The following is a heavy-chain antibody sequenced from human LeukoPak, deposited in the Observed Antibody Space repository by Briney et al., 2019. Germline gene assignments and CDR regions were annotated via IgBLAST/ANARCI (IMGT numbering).Heavy chain of an antibody. CDR2: IYHSGST. CDR3: ARHPELLWFGEPPYYFDY. V-gene: IGHV4-30-2*01. J-gene: IGHJ4*02. Sequence: SQTLSLTCAVSGRSISSGGYSWSWIRQPPGKGLEWIGYIYHSGSTYYNPSLKSRVTISVDRSKNQFSLKLSSVTAADTAVYYCARHPELLWFGEPPYYFDYWGQGTLVTVSS. CDR1: GRSISSGGYS. D-gene: IGHD3-10*01.